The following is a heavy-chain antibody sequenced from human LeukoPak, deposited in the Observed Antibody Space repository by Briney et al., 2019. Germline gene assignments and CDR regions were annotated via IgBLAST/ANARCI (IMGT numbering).Heavy chain of an antibody. CDR3: ARASFNVVFGNWFDP. Sequence: PSETLSLTCTVSGGSISSSSYYWGWIRQPPGKGLEWIGNVYYSGSTFYNPPLKSRVTISVDTSKNQFSLKLRSVTAADTAIYYCARASFNVVFGNWFDPWGQGTLVTVSS. CDR1: GGSISSSSYY. D-gene: IGHD2-8*01. CDR2: VYYSGST. V-gene: IGHV4-39*01. J-gene: IGHJ5*02.